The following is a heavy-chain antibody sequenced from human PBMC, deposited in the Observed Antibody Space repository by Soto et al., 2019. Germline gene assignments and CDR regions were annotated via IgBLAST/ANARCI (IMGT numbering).Heavy chain of an antibody. CDR2: ISAYNGNT. J-gene: IGHJ3*02. CDR3: ARDRREFYYDSGFVFDI. D-gene: IGHD3-22*01. Sequence: QVPLVQSGAEVKKPGASVKVSCKASGYTFTSYGISWVRQAPGQGLEWMGWISAYNGNTNYAQKLQGRVTMTTDTSTSTAYMELRSLRSDDTAVYYCARDRREFYYDSGFVFDIWGQGTMVTVSS. V-gene: IGHV1-18*01. CDR1: GYTFTSYG.